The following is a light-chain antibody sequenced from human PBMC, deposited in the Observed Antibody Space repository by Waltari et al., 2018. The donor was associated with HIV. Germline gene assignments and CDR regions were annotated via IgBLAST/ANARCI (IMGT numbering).Light chain of an antibody. CDR1: PSVLYSSNNKNY. CDR3: QQYYSAPFT. V-gene: IGKV4-1*01. CDR2: WAS. Sequence: DIELTLSPHSSAVSLGERATTICYSRPSVLYSSNNKNYLAWYQQKPGQPPNVLLYWASTRESGVPDRFSGRGSGTDFTLTISNLQAEDVAVYYCQQYYSAPFTFGPGTKVHI. J-gene: IGKJ3*01.